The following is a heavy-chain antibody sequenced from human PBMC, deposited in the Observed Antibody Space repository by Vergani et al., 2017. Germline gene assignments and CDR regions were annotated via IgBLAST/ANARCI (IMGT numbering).Heavy chain of an antibody. CDR1: ESSFISNE. CDR3: ARPTYYYDSSGYSQEDAFDI. J-gene: IGHJ3*02. Sequence: EVQLVQSGAEVKKPGESLKISCKYSESSFISNEIAWVRQMSGKGLQWMGNIYPGDSDTRYSPSFQGQVTISADKSISTAYLQWSSLKASDTAMYYCARPTYYYDSSGYSQEDAFDIWGQGTMVTVSS. CDR2: IYPGDSDT. V-gene: IGHV5-51*03. D-gene: IGHD3-22*01.